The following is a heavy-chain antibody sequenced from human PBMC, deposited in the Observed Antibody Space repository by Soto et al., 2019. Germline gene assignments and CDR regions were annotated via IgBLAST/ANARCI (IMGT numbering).Heavy chain of an antibody. Sequence: PGGSLRLSCAASGFTFISYSMNWVLQAPGKGLEWVSSISSSSSYIYYADSVKGRFTISRDNAKNSLYLQMNSLRAEDTAVYYCARCIIDVSPQDNWFDPWGQGTLVTVAS. CDR1: GFTFISYS. J-gene: IGHJ5*02. D-gene: IGHD2-8*01. CDR2: ISSSSSYI. V-gene: IGHV3-21*01. CDR3: ARCIIDVSPQDNWFDP.